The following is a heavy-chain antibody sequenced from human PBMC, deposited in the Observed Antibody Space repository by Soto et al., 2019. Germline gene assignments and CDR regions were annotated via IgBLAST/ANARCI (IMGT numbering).Heavy chain of an antibody. J-gene: IGHJ5*02. CDR3: ARSKWELPTYNWFDP. D-gene: IGHD1-26*01. CDR2: IIPIFGTA. Sequence: SVKVSCKASGGTFSSYAISWVRQAPGQGLEWMGGIIPIFGTANYAQKFQGRVTITADESTSTAYMELSSLRSEDTAVYYCARSKWELPTYNWFDPWGQGTLVTVSS. CDR1: GGTFSSYA. V-gene: IGHV1-69*13.